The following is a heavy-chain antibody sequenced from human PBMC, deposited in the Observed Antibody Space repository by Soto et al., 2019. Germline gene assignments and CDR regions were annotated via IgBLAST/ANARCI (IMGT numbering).Heavy chain of an antibody. CDR1: GFTFSSYG. V-gene: IGHV3-30*18. CDR3: AKDHLYSGSPPYYYGMDV. D-gene: IGHD1-26*01. CDR2: ISYDGSNK. Sequence: GGSLRLSCAASGFTFSSYGMHWVRQAPGKGLEWVAVISYDGSNKYYADSVKGRFTISRDNSKNTLYLQMNSLRAEDTAVYYCAKDHLYSGSPPYYYGMDVWGQGTTVTVSS. J-gene: IGHJ6*02.